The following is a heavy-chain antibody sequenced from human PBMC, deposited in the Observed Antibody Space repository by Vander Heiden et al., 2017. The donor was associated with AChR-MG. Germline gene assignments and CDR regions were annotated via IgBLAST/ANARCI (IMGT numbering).Heavy chain of an antibody. J-gene: IGHJ4*02. V-gene: IGHV1-8*01. CDR1: GYTFTNYD. Sequence: QVQLAQSGAEVKKPGASVKVSCKASGYTFTNYDMKWVRQAAGQGLEWMGWVNPNSGNTGYAQKFQGRVTMTSDASISTAYLELSGLTYEDTAAYYCARARFGNAEFDYWGQGTLSTVSS. D-gene: IGHD2-15*01. CDR2: VNPNSGNT. CDR3: ARARFGNAEFDY.